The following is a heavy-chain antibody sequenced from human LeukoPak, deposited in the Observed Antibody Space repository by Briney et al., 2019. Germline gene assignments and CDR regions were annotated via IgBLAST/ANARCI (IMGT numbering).Heavy chain of an antibody. CDR1: GFTVSSNY. D-gene: IGHD1-26*01. Sequence: GGSLRLSCAASGFTVSSNYMSWVRQAPGKGLEWVSAISGSGGSTYYADSVKGRFTISRDNSKNTLYLQMNSLRAEDTAVYYCAKSGGSYFDYWGQGTLVTVSS. V-gene: IGHV3-23*01. CDR2: ISGSGGST. J-gene: IGHJ4*02. CDR3: AKSGGSYFDY.